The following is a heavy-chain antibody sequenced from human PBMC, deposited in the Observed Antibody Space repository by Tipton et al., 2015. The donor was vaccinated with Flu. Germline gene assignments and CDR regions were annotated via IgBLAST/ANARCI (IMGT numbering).Heavy chain of an antibody. D-gene: IGHD4-17*01. CDR2: IWYDGSNK. CDR3: ARVAEYGDTGYFDY. CDR1: GFTFSSYG. J-gene: IGHJ4*02. Sequence: SLRLSCAASGFTFSSYGMHWVRQAPGKGLEWVAVIWYDGSNKYYADSVKGRFTISRDNSKNTLYLQMNSLRAEDTAVYYCARVAEYGDTGYFDYWGQGTLVTVSS. V-gene: IGHV3-33*01.